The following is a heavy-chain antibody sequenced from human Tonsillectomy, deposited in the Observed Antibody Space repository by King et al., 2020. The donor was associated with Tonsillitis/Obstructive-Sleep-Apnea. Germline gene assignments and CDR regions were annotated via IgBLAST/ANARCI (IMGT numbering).Heavy chain of an antibody. CDR3: AHRPSATYFDY. J-gene: IGHJ4*02. V-gene: IGHV2-5*02. CDR2: IYLEEDK. Sequence: TLKESGPTLVKPTQTLTLTCTFSWFSLSTSGVGVGWIRQPPGKALEWRALIYLEEDKRYSPSLKSRLTITRDTSKNQVVLTMTNMDPVDTATYYCAHRPSATYFDYWGQGTLVTVSS. CDR1: WFSLSTSGVG.